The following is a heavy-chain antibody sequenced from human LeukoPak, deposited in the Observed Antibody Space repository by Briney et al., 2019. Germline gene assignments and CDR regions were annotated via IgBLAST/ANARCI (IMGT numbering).Heavy chain of an antibody. J-gene: IGHJ6*03. D-gene: IGHD2-2*01. CDR2: ISSSSSYI. CDR3: AGMGCSTSPLGYYYYMDV. CDR1: GFTFSSYS. V-gene: IGHV3-21*01. Sequence: GGSLRLSCAASGFTFSSYSMNWVRQAPGKGLEWVSSISSSSSYIYYPDSVKGRFTISRDNAKNSLYLQMNSLRAEDTAVYYCAGMGCSTSPLGYYYYMDVWGKGTTVTISS.